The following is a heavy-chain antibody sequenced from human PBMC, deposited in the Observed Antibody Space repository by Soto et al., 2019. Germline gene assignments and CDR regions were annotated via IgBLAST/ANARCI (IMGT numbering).Heavy chain of an antibody. J-gene: IGHJ6*03. D-gene: IGHD5-18*01. V-gene: IGHV1-69*04. CDR1: GGTSSSYT. CDR2: IIPILGIA. CDR3: AREDTAMVNYYYYYYMDV. Sequence: ASVKVSCKASGGTSSSYTISWVRQAPGQGLEWMGKIIPILGIANYAQKFQGRVTITADKSTSTAYMELSSLRSEDTAVYYCAREDTAMVNYYYYYYMDVWGKGTTVTVSS.